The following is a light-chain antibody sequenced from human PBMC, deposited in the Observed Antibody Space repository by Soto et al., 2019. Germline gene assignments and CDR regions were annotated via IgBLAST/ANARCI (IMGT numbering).Light chain of an antibody. V-gene: IGLV2-14*01. CDR2: EFS. J-gene: IGLJ1*01. CDR1: SSDVGGYNY. Sequence: QSALTQPASVSGSPGQSITISCTGTSSDVGGYNYVSWYQQHPGKAPKLMIYEFSNRPSGVSNRFSGSKSGNTATLTITGLQAEDEGDYYCSSYTSSSIDYVFGTGTKLTVL. CDR3: SSYTSSSIDYV.